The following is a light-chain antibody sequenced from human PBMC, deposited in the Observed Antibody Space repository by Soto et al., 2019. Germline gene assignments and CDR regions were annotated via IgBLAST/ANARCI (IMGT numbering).Light chain of an antibody. CDR2: DVS. V-gene: IGKV1-5*01. Sequence: DIQMTPSPSTLSASVGDRVTITCRASQSISSWLAWYQQKPGKAPKLLIYDVSSLESGVPSRFSGSGSGRAFALTGSCLQPDDFATYYCRQYNSYWTFGRGTKV. CDR1: QSISSW. CDR3: RQYNSYWT. J-gene: IGKJ1*01.